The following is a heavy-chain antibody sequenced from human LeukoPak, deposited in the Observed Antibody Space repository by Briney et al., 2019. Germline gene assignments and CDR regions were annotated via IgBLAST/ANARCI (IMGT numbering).Heavy chain of an antibody. CDR2: ISGSGGST. D-gene: IGHD6-13*01. Sequence: RPGGSLRLSCAASGFTFSSYAMSWVRQAPGKGLEWVSAISGSGGSTYYADSVKGRFTISRDNSKDTLYLQMNSLIAEDTAVYYCAKDKFSSSWYFDYWGQGTLVTVSS. CDR3: AKDKFSSSWYFDY. V-gene: IGHV3-23*01. CDR1: GFTFSSYA. J-gene: IGHJ4*02.